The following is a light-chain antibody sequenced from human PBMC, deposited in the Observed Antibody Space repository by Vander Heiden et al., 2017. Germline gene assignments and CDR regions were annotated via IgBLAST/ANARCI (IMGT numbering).Light chain of an antibody. CDR1: TGVVTSAYY. V-gene: IGLV7-43*01. Sequence: QTVFTLEPSLPFSPRATVTLTCASSTGVVTSAYYPNWFQQKPGQAPRALIYSTGNKHSWTPARFSGTLLGGKAALTLSGVQPEDEAEYYCLLYFGGEAVFGGGTKLTV. CDR2: STG. J-gene: IGLJ2*01. CDR3: LLYFGGEAV.